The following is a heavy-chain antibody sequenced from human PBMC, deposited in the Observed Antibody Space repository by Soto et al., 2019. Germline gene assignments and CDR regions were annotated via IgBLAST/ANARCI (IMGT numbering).Heavy chain of an antibody. CDR3: ARVDCTNGVCSGSDY. CDR2: INSDGSST. D-gene: IGHD2-8*01. CDR1: GFTFSSYW. J-gene: IGHJ4*02. V-gene: IGHV3-74*01. Sequence: GGSLRLSCAASGFTFSSYWMHWVRQAPGKGLVWVSRINSDGSSTSYADSVKGRFTISRDNAKNTLYLQMNSLRAEDTAVYYCARVDCTNGVCSGSDYWGQGTLVTVSS.